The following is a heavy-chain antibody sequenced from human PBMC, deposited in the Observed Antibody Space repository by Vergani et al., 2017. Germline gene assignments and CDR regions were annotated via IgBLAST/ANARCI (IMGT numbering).Heavy chain of an antibody. J-gene: IGHJ5*02. CDR3: ARDLRLLYNRFDP. D-gene: IGHD1-14*01. Sequence: QVQLVESGGGVVQPGRSLRLSCVASGFTFNQYGMHWVRQAPGKGLEWVAVTWYDGNNKQYADSGEGRFTISRDNSKSTMYLQMNSLRDEDTGVYYCARDLRLLYNRFDPWGQGTLVTVSS. V-gene: IGHV3-33*01. CDR1: GFTFNQYG. CDR2: TWYDGNNK.